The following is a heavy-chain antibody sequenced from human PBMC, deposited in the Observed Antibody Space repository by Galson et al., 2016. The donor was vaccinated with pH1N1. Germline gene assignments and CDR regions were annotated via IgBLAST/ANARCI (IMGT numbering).Heavy chain of an antibody. D-gene: IGHD2-2*01. J-gene: IGHJ4*02. CDR3: ARVRYQLLPGHY. CDR1: GGTLSSYA. V-gene: IGHV1-18*01. CDR2: ISAYTGNT. Sequence: SVKVSCKASGGTLSSYAISWVRQAPGQGLEWMGWISAYTGNTNYAQKLQGRVTMTTDTSTSTAFMELRSLRSDDTAVYYCARVRYQLLPGHYWGQGTLVTVSS.